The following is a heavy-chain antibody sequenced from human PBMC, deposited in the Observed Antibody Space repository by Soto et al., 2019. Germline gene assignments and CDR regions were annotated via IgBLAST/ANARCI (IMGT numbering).Heavy chain of an antibody. CDR3: ARDGVGATTYFGYLDY. J-gene: IGHJ4*02. CDR2: IRSDGSNI. Sequence: GGSLRLSCTTSGTIFGGYGMHWVRQAPGKGLEWVALIRSDGSNIQYADSVKGRFTISRDNSRKILYLQMDSLRADDTVVYYCARDGVGATTYFGYLDYWGQGAPVTVAS. D-gene: IGHD1-26*01. CDR1: GTIFGGYG. V-gene: IGHV3-30*02.